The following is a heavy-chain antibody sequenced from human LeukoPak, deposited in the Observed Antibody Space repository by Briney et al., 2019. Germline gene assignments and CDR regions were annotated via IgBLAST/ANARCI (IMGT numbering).Heavy chain of an antibody. CDR2: IRPSTGDT. J-gene: IGHJ4*02. CDR3: ARVRDYLFDY. Sequence: ASVKVSCKASGGTFSSYAISWVRQAPGQGLEWMGWIRPSTGDTDYALKFQGRVTLTTDTSTSTAYMELRSLRSDDTAVYYCARVRDYLFDYWGQGTLVTVSS. D-gene: IGHD2/OR15-2a*01. CDR1: GGTFSSYA. V-gene: IGHV1-18*01.